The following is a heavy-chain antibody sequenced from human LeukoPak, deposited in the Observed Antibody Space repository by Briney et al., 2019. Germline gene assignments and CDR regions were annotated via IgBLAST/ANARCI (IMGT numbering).Heavy chain of an antibody. CDR1: GFTFSNYA. J-gene: IGHJ4*02. CDR3: AKDGDTSGYSGFYFDS. D-gene: IGHD3-22*01. Sequence: GGSLRLSCAASGFTFSNYAVSWVRQAPGRGLEWVSGISGSGDSTYYVDSVKGRFTITRDNSKNTLYLQMNSLRAEDTAVYYCAKDGDTSGYSGFYFDSWGQGTLVTVSS. CDR2: ISGSGDST. V-gene: IGHV3-23*01.